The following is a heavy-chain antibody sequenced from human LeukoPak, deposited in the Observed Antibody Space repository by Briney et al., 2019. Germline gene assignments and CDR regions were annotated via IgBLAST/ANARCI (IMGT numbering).Heavy chain of an antibody. Sequence: SVKVSCKASGYSFSSYTISWVRQAPGQGLEWMGRMIPISGIANYAQKFQGRVTITSDKSTSTAYMELSSLRSEDTAVYYCEQTTPPYCSSTSCYSGNWFDPRGQGTLVTVSS. CDR3: EQTTPPYCSSTSCYSGNWFDP. CDR1: GYSFSSYT. V-gene: IGHV1-69*02. D-gene: IGHD2-2*01. CDR2: MIPISGIA. J-gene: IGHJ5*02.